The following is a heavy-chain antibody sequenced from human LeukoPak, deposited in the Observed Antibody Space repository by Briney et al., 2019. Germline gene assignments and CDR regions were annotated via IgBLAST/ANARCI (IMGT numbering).Heavy chain of an antibody. CDR2: IDWNSAST. Sequence: GGSLRLSCAASGFTFDDYAMHWVRQAPGKGLEWVAGIDWNSASTGYADSVKGRFTISRDNAKNSLYLHMNSLRVDDMALYYCAKVAHNSWPFYSDSWGQGTLVTVSS. D-gene: IGHD6-13*01. CDR3: AKVAHNSWPFYSDS. CDR1: GFTFDDYA. V-gene: IGHV3-9*03. J-gene: IGHJ4*02.